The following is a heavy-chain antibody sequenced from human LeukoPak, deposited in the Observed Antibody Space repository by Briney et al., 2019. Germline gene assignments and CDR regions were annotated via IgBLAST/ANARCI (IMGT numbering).Heavy chain of an antibody. V-gene: IGHV4-59*01. CDR2: IYYSGST. D-gene: IGHD3-10*01. CDR3: ARDAAMARGIFDY. CDR1: GGSISSYY. J-gene: IGHJ4*02. Sequence: SETLCLTCTVSGGSISSYYWSWIRQPPGKGLEWIGYIYYSGSTNYNPSLKSRVTISVDTSKNQFSLKLSSVTAADTAVYYCARDAAMARGIFDYWGQGTLVTVSS.